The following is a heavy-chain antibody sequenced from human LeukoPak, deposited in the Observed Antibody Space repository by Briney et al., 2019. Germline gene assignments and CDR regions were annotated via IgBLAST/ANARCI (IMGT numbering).Heavy chain of an antibody. CDR1: GFTLSSYA. J-gene: IGHJ4*02. CDR2: ISGSGGST. CDR3: AKASRIAVAGSLKDY. Sequence: GGSLRLSCAASGFTLSSYAMSWVRQAPGKGLEWVSAISGSGGSTYYADSVKGRFTISRDNSKNTLYLQMNSLRAEDTAVYYCAKASRIAVAGSLKDYWGQGTLVTVSS. V-gene: IGHV3-23*01. D-gene: IGHD6-19*01.